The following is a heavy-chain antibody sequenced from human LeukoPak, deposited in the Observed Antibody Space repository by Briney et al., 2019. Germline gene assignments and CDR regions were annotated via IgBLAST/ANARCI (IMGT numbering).Heavy chain of an antibody. D-gene: IGHD4-23*01. CDR3: ARDSVGGTYLDY. CDR1: RFTFSSYA. J-gene: IGHJ4*02. CDR2: VSYDGSSK. V-gene: IGHV3-30*04. Sequence: GGSLRLSCAASRFTFSSYAMHWVREATGKGLEWVSVVSYDGSSKYYADSVKGRFTISRDNSKNTLYLQMNSLRPEDTAVYYCARDSVGGTYLDYWGQGTLVTVSS.